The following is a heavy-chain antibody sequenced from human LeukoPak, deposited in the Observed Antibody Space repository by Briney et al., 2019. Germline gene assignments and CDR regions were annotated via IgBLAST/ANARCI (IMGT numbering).Heavy chain of an antibody. CDR3: ARVSRFYYYMDV. V-gene: IGHV1-69*05. Sequence: SVKVSCKAPGGTFSSYAISWVRQAPGQGLEWMGRIIPIFGTANYAQKFQGRVTITTDESTSTAYMELSSLRSEDTAVYYCARVSRFYYYMDVWGKGTTVTVSS. CDR2: IIPIFGTA. CDR1: GGTFSSYA. D-gene: IGHD3-3*01. J-gene: IGHJ6*03.